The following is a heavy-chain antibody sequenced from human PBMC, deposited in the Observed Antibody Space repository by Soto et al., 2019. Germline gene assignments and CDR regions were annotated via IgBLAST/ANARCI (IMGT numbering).Heavy chain of an antibody. J-gene: IGHJ4*02. V-gene: IGHV3-23*01. Sequence: PGGSLRLSCAASGFTFSSYAMSWVRQAPGKGLEWVSAISGSGGSTYYADSVKGRFTISRDNSKNTLYLQMNSLRAEDTAVYYCAKDLLRYFDWLFGFDSWGQGTLATVSA. CDR1: GFTFSSYA. D-gene: IGHD3-9*01. CDR3: AKDLLRYFDWLFGFDS. CDR2: ISGSGGST.